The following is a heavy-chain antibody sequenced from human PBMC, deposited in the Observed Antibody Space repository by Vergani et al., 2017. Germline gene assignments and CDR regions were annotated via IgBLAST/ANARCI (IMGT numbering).Heavy chain of an antibody. Sequence: EVQLVESGGGLVQPGGSLKLSCAASGFTFSSYAMSWVRQAPGKGLEWVSAISGSGGSTYYADSVKGRFTISRDNAKNSLYLQMNSLRAEDTAVYYCAREDYYDSSGLDYWGQGTLVTVSS. J-gene: IGHJ4*02. CDR3: AREDYYDSSGLDY. CDR1: GFTFSSYA. V-gene: IGHV3-23*04. D-gene: IGHD3-22*01. CDR2: ISGSGGST.